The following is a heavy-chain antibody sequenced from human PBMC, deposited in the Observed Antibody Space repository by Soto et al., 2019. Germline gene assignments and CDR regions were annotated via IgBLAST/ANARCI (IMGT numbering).Heavy chain of an antibody. D-gene: IGHD2-21*02. V-gene: IGHV3-48*03. CDR2: ISSSGSTI. CDR3: AILAYCGGDCYSAWDAFDI. CDR1: GFTFSSYE. Sequence: ESGGGLVQPGGSLRLSCAASGFTFSSYEMNWVRQAPGKGLEWVSYISSSGSTIYYADSVKGRFTISRDNAKNSLYLQMNSLRAEDTAVYYCAILAYCGGDCYSAWDAFDIWGQGTMVTVSS. J-gene: IGHJ3*02.